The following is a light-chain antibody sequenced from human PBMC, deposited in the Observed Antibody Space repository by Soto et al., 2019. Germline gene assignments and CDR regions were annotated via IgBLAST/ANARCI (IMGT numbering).Light chain of an antibody. CDR1: QSVLYSPNNKNY. Sequence: DIVMTQSPDSLAVSLGERATINCKSSQSVLYSPNNKNYLVWYQQKPGQPPKLLIYWASTRESGVPDRFSGSGSGTDFTLPISSLQSEDVGVYYCQQYYTTPRTFGQGNKLELK. V-gene: IGKV4-1*01. CDR2: WAS. J-gene: IGKJ2*02. CDR3: QQYYTTPRT.